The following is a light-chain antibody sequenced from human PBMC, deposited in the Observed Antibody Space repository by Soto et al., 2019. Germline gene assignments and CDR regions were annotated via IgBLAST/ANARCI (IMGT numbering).Light chain of an antibody. Sequence: DIQMTQSPPSLSASVGERVTITCRASQSISNYLDWYQQKPGKAPTLLIYAASSLQIGVPSRFSGSGSGTDFTLTIISLQPADFATYYCQQSYSTPRLTFGGGTKVEIK. CDR3: QQSYSTPRLT. CDR1: QSISNY. V-gene: IGKV1-39*01. CDR2: AAS. J-gene: IGKJ4*01.